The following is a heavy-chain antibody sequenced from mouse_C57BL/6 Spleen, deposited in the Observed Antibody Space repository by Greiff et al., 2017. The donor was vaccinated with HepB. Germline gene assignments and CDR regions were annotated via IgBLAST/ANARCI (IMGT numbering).Heavy chain of an antibody. V-gene: IGHV1-69*01. CDR3: ARGVLRSSYCDV. CDR1: GYTFTSYW. CDR2: IDPSDSYT. J-gene: IGHJ1*03. Sequence: QVQLQQPGAELVMPGASVKLSCKASGYTFTSYWMHWVKQRPGQGLEWIGEIDPSDSYTNYNQKFKGKSTLTVDKSSSTAYMQLSSLTSEDSAVYYCARGVLRSSYCDVWGTGTTVTVSS. D-gene: IGHD1-1*01.